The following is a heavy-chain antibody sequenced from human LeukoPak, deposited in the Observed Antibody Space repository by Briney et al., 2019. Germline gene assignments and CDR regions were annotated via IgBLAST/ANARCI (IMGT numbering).Heavy chain of an antibody. V-gene: IGHV4-34*01. D-gene: IGHD5-12*01. CDR1: GGSFSGYY. J-gene: IGHJ4*02. CDR3: ARLRIQGVGDY. Sequence: SETLSLTCAVYGGSFSGYYWSWIRQPPGKGLEWIGEINHSGSTNYNPSLKSRVTISVDTSKNQFSLKLSSVTAADTAVYYCARLRIQGVGDYWGQGTLVTVSS. CDR2: INHSGST.